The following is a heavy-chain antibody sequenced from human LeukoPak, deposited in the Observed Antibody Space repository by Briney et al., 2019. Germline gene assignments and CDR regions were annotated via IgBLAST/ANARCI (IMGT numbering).Heavy chain of an antibody. J-gene: IGHJ4*02. V-gene: IGHV3-53*01. CDR1: GFTVSNNY. Sequence: GGSLRLSCAASGFTVSNNYMTWVRQAPGKGLKWVSVIYYGGTTYYADSVKGRFTISRDNSKNTLYLQMNSLRAEDTAVYFCAKYSGSYYYPPNWDSWGQGTLVTVSS. D-gene: IGHD1-26*01. CDR2: IYYGGTT. CDR3: AKYSGSYYYPPNWDS.